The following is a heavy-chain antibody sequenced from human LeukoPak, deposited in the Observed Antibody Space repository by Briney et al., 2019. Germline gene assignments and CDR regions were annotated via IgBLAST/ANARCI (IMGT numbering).Heavy chain of an antibody. CDR1: GFIFEDYA. CDR3: AKGVVCYWYSDL. Sequence: PGGSLRLFCAASGFIFEDYAMHWVRRASGKGLVGGLGISWNSGSIGYAESVKDRFTISRDNAKHSLYLQMNSLRAEDTALYYCAKGVVCYWYSDLWRRATLVTVSS. J-gene: IGHJ2*01. D-gene: IGHD2-15*01. V-gene: IGHV3-9*01. CDR2: ISWNSGSI.